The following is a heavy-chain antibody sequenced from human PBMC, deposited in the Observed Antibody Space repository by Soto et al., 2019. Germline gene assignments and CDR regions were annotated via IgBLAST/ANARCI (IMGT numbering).Heavy chain of an antibody. D-gene: IGHD3-10*01. J-gene: IGHJ5*02. CDR1: GFTFSSYG. V-gene: IGHV3-30*18. Sequence: QPGGSLRLSCAASGFTFSSYGMHWVRQAPGKGLEWVAVISYDGSNKYYADSVKGRFTISRDNSKNTLYLQMNSLRAEDTAVYYCAKDGYYYGSGSPVGHISWGQGTLVTVYS. CDR3: AKDGYYYGSGSPVGHIS. CDR2: ISYDGSNK.